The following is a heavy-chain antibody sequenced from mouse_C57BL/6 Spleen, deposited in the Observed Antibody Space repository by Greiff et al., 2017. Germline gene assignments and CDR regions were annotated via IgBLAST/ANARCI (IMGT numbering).Heavy chain of an antibody. Sequence: QVQLQPSGAELARPVASVKLSCTASCYTFTSYGISWVKQRTGQGLEWIGEINPRSGNTYYNEKFKGKVTLTADKSYITAYIELRILTSENSAVYFSESEGTTVVATPYAMDYWGQGTTGTGAS. CDR1: CYTFTSYG. J-gene: IGHJ4*01. V-gene: IGHV1-81*01. CDR2: INPRSGNT. D-gene: IGHD1-1*01. CDR3: ESEGTTVVATPYAMDY.